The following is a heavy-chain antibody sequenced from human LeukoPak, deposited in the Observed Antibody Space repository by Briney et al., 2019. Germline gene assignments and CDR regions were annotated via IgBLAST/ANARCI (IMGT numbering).Heavy chain of an antibody. D-gene: IGHD5-18*01. Sequence: PGESLRLSCTTSGFTFGDYAMNWVRQAPGKGLEWVAFIGSKAYGGTTDYAASVKGRFTISRDDSKSIAYLQMNSLKTEDTAVYYCVRRYSYAYGCFDSWGQGTLVTVSS. CDR1: GFTFGDYA. CDR3: VRRYSYAYGCFDS. CDR2: IGSKAYGGTT. V-gene: IGHV3-49*04. J-gene: IGHJ4*02.